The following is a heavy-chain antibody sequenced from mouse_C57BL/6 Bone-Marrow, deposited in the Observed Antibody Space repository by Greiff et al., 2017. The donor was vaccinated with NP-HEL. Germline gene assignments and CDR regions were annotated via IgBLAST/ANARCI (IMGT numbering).Heavy chain of an antibody. V-gene: IGHV1-50*01. Sequence: QVQLKQPGAELVKPGASVKLSCKASGYTFTSYWTQWVKQRPGQGLEWIGEIDPSDSYTNYNQKFKGKATLTVDTSSSTAYMQLSSLTSEDAAVYYCARGNWDYRYYYAMDYWGQGTSVTVSS. CDR2: IDPSDSYT. CDR1: GYTFTSYW. D-gene: IGHD4-1*01. J-gene: IGHJ4*01. CDR3: ARGNWDYRYYYAMDY.